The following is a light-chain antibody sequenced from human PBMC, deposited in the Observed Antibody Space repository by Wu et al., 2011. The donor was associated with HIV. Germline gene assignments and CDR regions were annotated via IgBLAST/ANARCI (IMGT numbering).Light chain of an antibody. CDR1: QSVSSSY. CDR3: QQRYNWPLS. V-gene: IGKV3D-11*02. CDR2: DAF. J-gene: IGKJ5*01. Sequence: SCRASQSVSSSYLAWYQQKPGQAPRLLIYDAFNRATGLPARFSGSGAGTDFTLTISSLEPEDFAVYYCQQRYNWPLSFGQGTRLEIK.